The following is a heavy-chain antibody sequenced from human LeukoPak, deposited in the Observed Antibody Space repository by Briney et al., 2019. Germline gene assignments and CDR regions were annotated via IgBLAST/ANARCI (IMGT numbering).Heavy chain of an antibody. D-gene: IGHD1-14*01. Sequence: LRLSGEESGVRLSGKSRRWMRQAQEKGLEWVSYISSSGSTMYYADSVKGRFTISRDNAKNSLYLQMNSLRAEDTAVYYCARVGRSALDYWGQGTLVTVSS. CDR1: GVRLSGKS. J-gene: IGHJ4*02. CDR2: ISSSGSTM. CDR3: ARVGRSALDY. V-gene: IGHV3-11*01.